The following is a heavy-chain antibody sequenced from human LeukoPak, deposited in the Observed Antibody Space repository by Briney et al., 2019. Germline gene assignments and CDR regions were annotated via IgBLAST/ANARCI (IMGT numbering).Heavy chain of an antibody. CDR3: AREPSSMDYLDY. Sequence: GGSLRLSCAASGFTVSSNYMSWVRQAPGKGLEWVSVIYSGGSTYYADSVKGRFTISRDNSKNTLYLQMNSLRAEDTAVYYCAREPSSMDYLDYWGQGTLVTVSS. CDR2: IYSGGST. D-gene: IGHD2/OR15-2a*01. J-gene: IGHJ4*02. CDR1: GFTVSSNY. V-gene: IGHV3-53*01.